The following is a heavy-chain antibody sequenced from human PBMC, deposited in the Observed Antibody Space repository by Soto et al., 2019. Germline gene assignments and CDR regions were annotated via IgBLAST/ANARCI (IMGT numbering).Heavy chain of an antibody. V-gene: IGHV3-11*01. J-gene: IGHJ4*02. CDR3: TRDPRITDF. CDR1: GFIFTNFY. Sequence: GGSLRLSCAASGFIFTNFYMTWIRQAPGKGLELVSYISPGGDIRNYVDSVKGRFTISRDNTNRLVYLHMNSLRAEDTAVYYCTRDPRITDFWGQGTLVTRLL. CDR2: ISPGGDIR. D-gene: IGHD3-16*01.